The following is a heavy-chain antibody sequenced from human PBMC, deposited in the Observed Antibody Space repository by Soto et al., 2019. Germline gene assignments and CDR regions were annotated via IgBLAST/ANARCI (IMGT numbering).Heavy chain of an antibody. CDR3: ARDRYSGYDYSWFDP. V-gene: IGHV4-31*03. D-gene: IGHD5-12*01. J-gene: IGHJ5*02. CDR2: IYYSGST. CDR1: GGSISSGGYY. Sequence: PSESLSLTCTVSGGSISSGGYYWSWIRKHSGKGLEWIGYIYYSGSTYYKPSLNSRVTLSVDTSKNQFSMKLISVTASDTAVYYCARDRYSGYDYSWFDPWRKGTLITVSS.